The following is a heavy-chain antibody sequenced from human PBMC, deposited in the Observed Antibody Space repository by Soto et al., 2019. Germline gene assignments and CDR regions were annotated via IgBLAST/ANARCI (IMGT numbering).Heavy chain of an antibody. D-gene: IGHD5-18*01. Sequence: PGGSLRLSCAVSGFSVRSNYMNWVRQAPGKGLEWVSVLYAGDRTYYADSVKGRFTISRGNPKNTLSLQMNSLRAEDTAVYYCARDLGYSYGYYYYAMDVWGQGTTVTVSS. CDR1: GFSVRSNY. CDR2: LYAGDRT. CDR3: ARDLGYSYGYYYYAMDV. J-gene: IGHJ6*02. V-gene: IGHV3-53*01.